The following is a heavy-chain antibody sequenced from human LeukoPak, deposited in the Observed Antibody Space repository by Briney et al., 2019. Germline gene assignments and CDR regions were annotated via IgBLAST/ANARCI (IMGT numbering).Heavy chain of an antibody. V-gene: IGHV3-74*01. J-gene: IGHJ4*02. CDR2: MNQDGSDT. Sequence: GGSLTLSCAVSGFTLSSDWMHWVRQAPGKGLEWVSRMNQDGSDTSYADSVKGRFTISRDNAKNTVYLQMNSLRAEDSAVYYCATVFGYWGQGALVTVSS. CDR3: ATVFGY. CDR1: GFTLSSDW.